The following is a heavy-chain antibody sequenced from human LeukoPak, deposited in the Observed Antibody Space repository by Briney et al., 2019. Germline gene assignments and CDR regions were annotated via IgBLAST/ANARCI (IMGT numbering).Heavy chain of an antibody. D-gene: IGHD4-17*01. CDR3: ARVSNDYGDFGGSDF. J-gene: IGHJ4*02. CDR1: GLTFSSYN. Sequence: GGSLRLSCAASGLTFSSYNMNWVRQAPGKGLEWVSSISRSSTYISYADSVKGRFTISRDNAKNSLYLQMNSLRAGDTALYYCARVSNDYGDFGGSDFWGRGTLVTVSS. V-gene: IGHV3-21*04. CDR2: ISRSSTYI.